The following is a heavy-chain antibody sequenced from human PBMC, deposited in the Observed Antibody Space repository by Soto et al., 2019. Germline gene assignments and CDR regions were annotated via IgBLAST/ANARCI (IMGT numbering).Heavy chain of an antibody. D-gene: IGHD5-18*01. J-gene: IGHJ5*01. Sequence: PGGSLRLSCAASGFTFTSYGMHWVRQAPGTRLEWVAVISYDGGLQHYADSVKGRFTISRDNSKNMVLLQMNSLRAEDTAVYYCVSDRGYGHASVPYSRGQGTLVTVPS. CDR2: ISYDGGLQ. CDR1: GFTFTSYG. CDR3: VSDRGYGHASVPYS. V-gene: IGHV3-30*03.